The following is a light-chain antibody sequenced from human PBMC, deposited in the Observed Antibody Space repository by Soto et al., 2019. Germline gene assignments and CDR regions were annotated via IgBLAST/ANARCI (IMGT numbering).Light chain of an antibody. V-gene: IGLV2-14*01. Sequence: SALTQPASLYGSPGQSITISCTGTSSDVGAYNYDSWYQQYPGEAPKVIIYDVSHRPAGVSNRFSGSKSGNTASLTISGLQTQDEADYYCSSYTSATTYVFGTGTKVTVL. J-gene: IGLJ1*01. CDR1: SSDVGAYNY. CDR3: SSYTSATTYV. CDR2: DVS.